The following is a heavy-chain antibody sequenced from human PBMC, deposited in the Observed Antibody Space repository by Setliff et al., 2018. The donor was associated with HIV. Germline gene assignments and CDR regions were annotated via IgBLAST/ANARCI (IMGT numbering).Heavy chain of an antibody. Sequence: ASVKVSCKASGYTFTDYYMHWVRQAPGQGLEWMGWINPKSGGTNSALKFQGRVTMTRDTSISTAYMELSRLRSGDTAVYYCARDGGGPGDYWGQGALVTVSS. CDR1: GYTFTDYY. CDR3: ARDGGGPGDY. V-gene: IGHV1-2*02. J-gene: IGHJ4*02. CDR2: INPKSGGT. D-gene: IGHD3-16*01.